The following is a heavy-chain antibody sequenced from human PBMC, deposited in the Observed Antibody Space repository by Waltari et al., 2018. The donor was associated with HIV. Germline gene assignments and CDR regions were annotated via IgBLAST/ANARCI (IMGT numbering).Heavy chain of an antibody. CDR1: GFTFSTYN. D-gene: IGHD2-21*02. Sequence: EVHLVESGGGLVKPGGSLRLSCAASGFTFSTYNMNWVPQAPWKELEWVSSINSRSSNIYYASSGKGRFTISRDNAKNSLFLQMNSVRAEDTAVYYCAKDRGGDWSVDSWGQGTLVTVSS. J-gene: IGHJ5*01. CDR2: INSRSSNI. CDR3: AKDRGGDWSVDS. V-gene: IGHV3-21*01.